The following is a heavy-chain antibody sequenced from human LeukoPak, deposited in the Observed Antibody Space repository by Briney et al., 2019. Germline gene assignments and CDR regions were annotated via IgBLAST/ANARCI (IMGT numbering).Heavy chain of an antibody. CDR3: ARLSMVPPQRAYYYYGMDV. J-gene: IGHJ6*04. Sequence: SETLSLTCAVYGGSFSGYYWSWIRQPPGKGLEWIGEINHSGSTNYNPSLKSRVTISVDTSKNQFSLKLSSVTAADTAVYYCARLSMVPPQRAYYYYGMDVWGKGTTVTVSS. CDR1: GGSFSGYY. V-gene: IGHV4-34*01. D-gene: IGHD3-10*01. CDR2: INHSGST.